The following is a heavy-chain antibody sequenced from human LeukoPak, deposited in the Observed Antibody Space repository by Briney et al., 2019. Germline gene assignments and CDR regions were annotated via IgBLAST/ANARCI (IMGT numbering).Heavy chain of an antibody. CDR3: ARVVVAAKLYYYGMDV. J-gene: IGHJ6*02. CDR2: ISAYNGNT. D-gene: IGHD2-15*01. Sequence: ASVKVSCKASGYTFTSYGISWVRQAPGQGLEWMGWISAYNGNTNYAQKLQGRVTMTTDTSTSTAYMELRSLRSDDTAVYYCARVVVAAKLYYYGMDVWSQGTTVTVSS. V-gene: IGHV1-18*01. CDR1: GYTFTSYG.